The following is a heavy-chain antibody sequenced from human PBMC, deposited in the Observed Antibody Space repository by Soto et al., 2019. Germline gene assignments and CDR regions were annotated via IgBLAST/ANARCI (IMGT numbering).Heavy chain of an antibody. Sequence: PGGSLRLSCAASGFTFSSYGMHWVRQAPGKGLEWVAVIWYDGSNKYYADSVKGRLTISRDNSKNTLYLQMNSLRAEDTAVYYCARDFGAVAGTLGAFDIWGQGTMVTVPS. D-gene: IGHD6-19*01. CDR3: ARDFGAVAGTLGAFDI. V-gene: IGHV3-33*01. CDR2: IWYDGSNK. J-gene: IGHJ3*02. CDR1: GFTFSSYG.